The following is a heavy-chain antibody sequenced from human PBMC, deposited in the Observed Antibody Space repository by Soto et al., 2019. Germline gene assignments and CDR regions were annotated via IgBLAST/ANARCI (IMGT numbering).Heavy chain of an antibody. CDR2: ISGSGGST. V-gene: IGHV3-23*01. D-gene: IGHD6-13*01. Sequence: HPGGSLRLSCAASGFTFSSYAMSWVRQAPGKGLEWVSAISGSGGSTYYADSVKGRFTISRDNSKNTLYLQMNSLRAEDTAVYYCAKAPSRAAAGPGGYYYYGMDVWGQGTTVTVSS. CDR1: GFTFSSYA. CDR3: AKAPSRAAAGPGGYYYYGMDV. J-gene: IGHJ6*02.